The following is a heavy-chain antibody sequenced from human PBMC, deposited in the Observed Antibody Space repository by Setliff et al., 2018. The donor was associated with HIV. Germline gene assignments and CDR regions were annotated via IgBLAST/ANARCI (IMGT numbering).Heavy chain of an antibody. Sequence: RASVKVSCKASGYAFRDYYINWVQQAPGKGLEWVGRVDPKDGETMYAQKFQGRVTITADRSTNTAYMDLSSLSSDDTALYFCARDPAPSSSASYFQHWGQGTPVTVS. J-gene: IGHJ1*01. V-gene: IGHV1-69-2*01. CDR2: VDPKDGET. CDR1: GYAFRDYY. CDR3: ARDPAPSSSASYFQH. D-gene: IGHD6-6*01.